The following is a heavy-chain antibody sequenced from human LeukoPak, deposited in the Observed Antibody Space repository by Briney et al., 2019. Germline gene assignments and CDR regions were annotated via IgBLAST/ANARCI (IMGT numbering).Heavy chain of an antibody. CDR3: AKLTSASGAYGVDV. J-gene: IGHJ6*02. CDR1: GFTFSSYS. V-gene: IGHV3-21*04. CDR2: ISSSSSYI. D-gene: IGHD3-10*01. Sequence: GGSLRLSCAASGFTFSSYSMNWVRQAPGKGLEWVSSISSSSSYIYYADSVEGRFTISRDNSKNTVYLQMNSLRAEDTAIYYCAKLTSASGAYGVDVWGQGTTVTVSS.